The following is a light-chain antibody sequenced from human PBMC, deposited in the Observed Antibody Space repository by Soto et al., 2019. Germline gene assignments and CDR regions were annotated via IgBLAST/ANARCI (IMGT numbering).Light chain of an antibody. J-gene: IGKJ4*01. V-gene: IGKV3-20*01. CDR3: QQYSRSPLT. CDR2: DTS. Sequence: EIVLTQSPGTLYLSPGERATLSCRASQSVFGFYLAWYQQKPGQAPRLLIYDTSTSATGIPDRFSGSGSGTDFTLTIDRLEPEDFAVYYCQQYSRSPLTFGGGTKVEI. CDR1: QSVFGFY.